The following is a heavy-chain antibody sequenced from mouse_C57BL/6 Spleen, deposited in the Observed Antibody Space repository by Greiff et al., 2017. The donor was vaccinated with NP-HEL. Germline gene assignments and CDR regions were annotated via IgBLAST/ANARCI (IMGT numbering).Heavy chain of an antibody. Sequence: VQLQQSGPELVKPGASVKISCKASGYSFTSYYIHWVKQRPGQGLEWIGWIYPGSGNTKYNEKFKGKATLTADTSSSTAYMQLSSLTSEVTAVYYCARSCSCYGSSYWCFDVWGTGTTVTVSA. J-gene: IGHJ1*03. D-gene: IGHD1-1*01. CDR3: ARSCSCYGSSYWCFDV. V-gene: IGHV1-66*01. CDR2: IYPGSGNT. CDR1: GYSFTSYY.